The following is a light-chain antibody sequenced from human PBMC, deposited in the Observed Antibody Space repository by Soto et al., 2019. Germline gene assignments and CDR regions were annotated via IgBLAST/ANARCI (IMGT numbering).Light chain of an antibody. Sequence: QSALTQPASVSGSPGQSITISCTGTSSDVGGYKYVSWYQQNPGKAPKLMIYDVLYRPTGVSNRFSGSKSGSTASLTISGLQAEDEADYYCSSYTSTGTYVFGTGTKLTVL. V-gene: IGLV2-14*01. CDR2: DVL. J-gene: IGLJ1*01. CDR3: SSYTSTGTYV. CDR1: SSDVGGYKY.